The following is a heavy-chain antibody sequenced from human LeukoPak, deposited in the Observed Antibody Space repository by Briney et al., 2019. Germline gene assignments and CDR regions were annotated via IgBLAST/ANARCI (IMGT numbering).Heavy chain of an antibody. Sequence: ASVKVSCKASGYTFTSYYIHWVRQAPGQGLEWMGMIYPRDGSTSYAQRFQDRVTVTRDTSTSTVHMELSGLRSEDTTVYYCARDQEGFDYWGQGTLVTVSS. J-gene: IGHJ4*02. CDR1: GYTFTSYY. V-gene: IGHV1-46*01. CDR3: ARDQEGFDY. CDR2: IYPRDGST.